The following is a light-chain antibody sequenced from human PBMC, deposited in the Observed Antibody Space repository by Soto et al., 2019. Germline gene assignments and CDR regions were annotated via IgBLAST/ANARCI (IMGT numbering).Light chain of an antibody. V-gene: IGLV2-14*01. CDR1: NRDVGSYNL. CDR3: SSYTTTSTLV. J-gene: IGLJ3*02. Sequence: SALSPPASVSGSPGQSITIACTGTNRDVGSYNLVSWYQQRPGEAPKLIISEVRNRPSGISYRFTGSKSGNTASLTISGLQAEEEADYYCSSYTTTSTLVFGGGTK. CDR2: EVR.